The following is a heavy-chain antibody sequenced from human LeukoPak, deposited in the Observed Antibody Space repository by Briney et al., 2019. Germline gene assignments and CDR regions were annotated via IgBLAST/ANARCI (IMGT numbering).Heavy chain of an antibody. Sequence: SETLSLTCAVYGGSFSGYYWSWIRQPPGKGLEWIGEINHSGSTNYNPSLKSRVTISVDTSKNQFPLKLSSVTAADTAVYYCARGRRTMVRGVSFDYWGQGTLVTVSS. CDR3: ARGRRTMVRGVSFDY. D-gene: IGHD3-10*01. J-gene: IGHJ4*02. V-gene: IGHV4-34*01. CDR2: INHSGST. CDR1: GGSFSGYY.